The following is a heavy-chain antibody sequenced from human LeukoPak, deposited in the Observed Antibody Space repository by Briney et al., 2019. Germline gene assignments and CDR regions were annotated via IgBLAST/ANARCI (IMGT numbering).Heavy chain of an antibody. D-gene: IGHD1-26*01. Sequence: AESLKISCKGSGYSFTSYWIGWVRQMPGKGLEWMGIIYPIDSDTRYSPSLQGQVTISADKSISTAYLQWSSLKASDTAMYYCAISRNGGSYPIGFDYWGQGTLVTVSS. J-gene: IGHJ4*02. CDR3: AISRNGGSYPIGFDY. CDR2: IYPIDSDT. V-gene: IGHV5-51*01. CDR1: GYSFTSYW.